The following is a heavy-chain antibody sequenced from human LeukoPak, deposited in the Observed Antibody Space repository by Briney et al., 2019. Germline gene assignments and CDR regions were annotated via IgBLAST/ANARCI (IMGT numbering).Heavy chain of an antibody. CDR1: GFTVSNDY. Sequence: GESLRLSCAVSGFTVSNDYMSWVRQAPGKGLEWVSVIYGGGDTYYADSVRGRFTISRDNFENTLFLQMDSLRAEDTTVYYCTRLLPSSHHFLDSWGQGTLVTVSS. D-gene: IGHD6-6*01. V-gene: IGHV3-53*01. CDR2: IYGGGDT. CDR3: TRLLPSSHHFLDS. J-gene: IGHJ4*02.